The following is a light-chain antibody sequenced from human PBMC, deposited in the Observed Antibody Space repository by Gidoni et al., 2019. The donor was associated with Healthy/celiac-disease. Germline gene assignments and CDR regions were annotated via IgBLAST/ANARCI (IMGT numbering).Light chain of an antibody. Sequence: EIVLTQSPATLSLSPGERATLAGRASQSVSSYLAWYQQKPGQAPRLLIYDASNRATGIPARFSGSGSGTDFTLTISSLEPEDCAVYYCQQRSNWPGITFGQGTRLEIK. V-gene: IGKV3-11*01. CDR2: DAS. J-gene: IGKJ5*01. CDR3: QQRSNWPGIT. CDR1: QSVSSY.